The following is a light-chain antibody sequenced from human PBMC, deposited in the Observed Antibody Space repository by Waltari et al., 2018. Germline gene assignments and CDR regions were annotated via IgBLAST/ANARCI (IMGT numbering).Light chain of an antibody. V-gene: IGKV1D-12*01. CDR2: AAS. Sequence: DIQMTPSPSSVSASVGDRVTITCRASQDISSCLAWYQQKPGKAPKLLIYAASTLQSGVPSRFSGSGSGTDFTLTISSLQPEDFATYFCQQANSFPITFGQGTRLEIK. CDR1: QDISSC. J-gene: IGKJ5*01. CDR3: QQANSFPIT.